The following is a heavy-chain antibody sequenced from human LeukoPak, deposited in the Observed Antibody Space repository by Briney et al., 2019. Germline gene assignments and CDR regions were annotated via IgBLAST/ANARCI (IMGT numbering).Heavy chain of an antibody. CDR3: ARDIRALNYYDSSGGVDP. CDR1: GYSISSGYY. V-gene: IGHV4-38-2*02. D-gene: IGHD3-22*01. Sequence: SETLSLTCAVSGYSISSGYYWGWIRQPPGKGLEWIGSVYHSGSTYYNPSLKSRVTISVDTSKNQFSLKLSSVTAADTAVYYCARDIRALNYYDSSGGVDPWGQGTLVTVSS. CDR2: VYHSGST. J-gene: IGHJ5*02.